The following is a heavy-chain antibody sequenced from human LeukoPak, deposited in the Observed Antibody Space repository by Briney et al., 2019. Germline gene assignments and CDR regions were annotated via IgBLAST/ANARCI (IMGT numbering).Heavy chain of an antibody. CDR3: ARAPSGYSSGGSNHWSDP. CDR1: GYTFTGYY. D-gene: IGHD6-19*01. J-gene: IGHJ5*02. Sequence: ASVKVSCKASGYTFTGYYMHWVRQAPGQGLEWMGWINPNSGGTTYAQKFQGRVTMTRATSISTAHMELSGLRSHDTAVCFCARAPSGYSSGGSNHWSDPRGQGTLVTVSS. CDR2: INPNSGGT. V-gene: IGHV1-2*02.